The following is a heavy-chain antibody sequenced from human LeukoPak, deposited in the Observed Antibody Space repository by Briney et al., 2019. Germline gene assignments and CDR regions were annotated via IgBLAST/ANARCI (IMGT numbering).Heavy chain of an antibody. CDR3: ARSGSSRGSFDP. CDR1: GGSISSYY. J-gene: IGHJ5*02. D-gene: IGHD6-13*01. Sequence: NSSETLSLTCTVSGGSISSYYWSWIRQPPGRGLEWIGYIYYSGSTNYNPSLKSRVTVSVDTSKNQFSLKLSSVAAADTAVYYCARSGSSRGSFDPWGQGTLVTVSS. CDR2: IYYSGST. V-gene: IGHV4-59*01.